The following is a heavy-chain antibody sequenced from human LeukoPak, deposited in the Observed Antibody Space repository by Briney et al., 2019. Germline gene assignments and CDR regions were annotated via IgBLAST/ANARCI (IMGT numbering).Heavy chain of an antibody. D-gene: IGHD2-15*01. CDR3: AREKRYCSGGSCKSFDY. J-gene: IGHJ4*02. CDR1: GFTFSSYE. CDR2: ISSSGSTI. Sequence: GGSLRLSCAAYGFTFSSYEMNWVRQAPGKGLEWVSYISSSGSTIYDADSVKGRFTISRDNAKNSLYLQMNSLRAEDTAVYYCAREKRYCSGGSCKSFDYWGQGTLVTVSS. V-gene: IGHV3-48*03.